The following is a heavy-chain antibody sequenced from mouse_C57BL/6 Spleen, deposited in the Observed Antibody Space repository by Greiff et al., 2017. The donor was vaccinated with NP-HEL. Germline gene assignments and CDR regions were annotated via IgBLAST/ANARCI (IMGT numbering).Heavy chain of an antibody. V-gene: IGHV1-82*01. D-gene: IGHD1-1*01. CDR2: IYPGDGDT. CDR3: ARRGTVVANYFDY. Sequence: QVQLKQSGPELVKPGASVKISCKASGYAFSSSWMNWVKQRPGKGLEWIGRIYPGDGDTNYNGKFKGKATLTADKSSSTAYMQLSSLTSEDSAVYFCARRGTVVANYFDYWGQGTTLTVSS. J-gene: IGHJ2*01. CDR1: GYAFSSSW.